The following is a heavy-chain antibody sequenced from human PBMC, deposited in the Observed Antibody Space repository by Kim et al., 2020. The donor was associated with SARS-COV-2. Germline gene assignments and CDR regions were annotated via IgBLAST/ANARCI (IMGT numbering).Heavy chain of an antibody. V-gene: IGHV4-59*01. D-gene: IGHD6-13*01. Sequence: SETLSLTCTVSGGSISSYYWSWIRQPPGKGLEWIGYIYYSGSTNYNPSLKSRVTISVDTSKNQFSLKLSSVTAADTAVYYCARGGAAASYYYYGMDVWG. CDR3: ARGGAAASYYYYGMDV. J-gene: IGHJ6*02. CDR1: GGSISSYY. CDR2: IYYSGST.